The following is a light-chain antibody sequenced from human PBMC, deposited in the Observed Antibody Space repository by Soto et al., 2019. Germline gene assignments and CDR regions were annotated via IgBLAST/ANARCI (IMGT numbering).Light chain of an antibody. CDR3: QQYNNWPPIT. J-gene: IGKJ5*01. Sequence: EIVMMQSPATLSVSPGERATLSCRASQNVSSNLAWYQQKPGQAPRLLIYGASTRATGIPARFSGSGSGTEFALTISSLQSEDFAVYYCQQYNNWPPITFGQGTRLEIK. CDR1: QNVSSN. V-gene: IGKV3-15*01. CDR2: GAS.